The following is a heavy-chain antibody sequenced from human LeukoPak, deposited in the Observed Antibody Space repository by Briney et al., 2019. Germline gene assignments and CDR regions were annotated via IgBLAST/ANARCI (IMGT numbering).Heavy chain of an antibody. Sequence: SETLSLTCTVSGGSISSGSYYWSWIRQPAGKGLEWIGRIYTSGSTNYNPSLKSRVTMSVDTSKNQFSLKLSSVTAADTAVYYCARGAPNDSSGYYYSDAFAYYFDYWGQGTLVTVSS. V-gene: IGHV4-61*02. CDR1: GGSISSGSYY. CDR3: ARGAPNDSSGYYYSDAFAYYFDY. D-gene: IGHD3-22*01. CDR2: IYTSGST. J-gene: IGHJ4*02.